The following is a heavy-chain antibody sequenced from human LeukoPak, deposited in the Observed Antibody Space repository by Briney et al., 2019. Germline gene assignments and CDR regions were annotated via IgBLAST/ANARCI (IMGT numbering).Heavy chain of an antibody. CDR2: IYYSGST. CDR3: ARGPNYYYYGMDV. J-gene: IGHJ6*04. CDR1: GGSISSGGYY. V-gene: IGHV4-31*03. Sequence: PSETLSLTCTVSGGSISSGGYYWNWIRQHPGKGLEWIGYIYYSGSTYYNPSLKSRVTISVDTSKNQFSLKLSSVTAADTAVYYCARGPNYYYYGMDVWGKGTTVTVSS.